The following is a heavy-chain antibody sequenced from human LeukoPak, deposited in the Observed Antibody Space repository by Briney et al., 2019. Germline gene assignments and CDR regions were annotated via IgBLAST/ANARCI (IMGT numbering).Heavy chain of an antibody. CDR2: IKQDGVEQ. Sequence: GGSLRLSCAASGFTFSSYWMSWVRQARGKGLEWVANIKQDGVEQYYVDSVEGRFTISRDNAKSSLFLQMNSLRAEDTAVYYCARISQRSFDPCGQGTLVTVSS. CDR3: ARISQRSFDP. CDR1: GFTFSSYW. V-gene: IGHV3-7*05. D-gene: IGHD2-15*01. J-gene: IGHJ5*02.